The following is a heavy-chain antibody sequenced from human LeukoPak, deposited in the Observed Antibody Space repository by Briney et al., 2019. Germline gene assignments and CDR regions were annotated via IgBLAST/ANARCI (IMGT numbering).Heavy chain of an antibody. CDR2: IKPRGGGT. CDR3: ARDQGYDSTRLGSY. Sequence: GASVKVFCKASGYTLTSYYMHWVRQAPGQGLEWMGIIKPRGGGTSYTQKFQGRVTMTRDTSISTAYMELSSLRSDDTAVYYCARDQGYDSTRLGSYWGQGTLVTVSS. J-gene: IGHJ4*01. D-gene: IGHD3-22*01. CDR1: GYTLTSYY. V-gene: IGHV1-46*01.